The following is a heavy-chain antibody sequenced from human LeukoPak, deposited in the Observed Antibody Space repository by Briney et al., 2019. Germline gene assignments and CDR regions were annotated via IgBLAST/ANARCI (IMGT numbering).Heavy chain of an antibody. V-gene: IGHV4-59*01. CDR3: ARSSESYDSSGYYSYYFDY. CDR2: IYYSGST. CDR1: GGSISSYY. Sequence: SETLSLTCTVSGGSISSYYWSWIRQPPGKGLEWIGFIYYSGSTHYKPSLKSRGTISADTSKNQYSLELSSVTAADTAVYYCARSSESYDSSGYYSYYFDYWGQGTLVTVSS. J-gene: IGHJ4*02. D-gene: IGHD3-22*01.